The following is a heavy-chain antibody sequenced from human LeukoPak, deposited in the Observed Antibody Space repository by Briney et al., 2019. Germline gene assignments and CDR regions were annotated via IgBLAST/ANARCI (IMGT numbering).Heavy chain of an antibody. Sequence: SETLPLTCAVSGGSISSSNWWSWVRQPPGKGLEWIGEIYHSGSTNYNPSLKSRVTISVDKSKNQFSLKLSSVTAADTAVYYCARGLPGLRTRFDYWGQGTLVTVSS. CDR2: IYHSGST. J-gene: IGHJ4*02. CDR3: ARGLPGLRTRFDY. V-gene: IGHV4-4*02. D-gene: IGHD5-18*01. CDR1: GGSISSSNW.